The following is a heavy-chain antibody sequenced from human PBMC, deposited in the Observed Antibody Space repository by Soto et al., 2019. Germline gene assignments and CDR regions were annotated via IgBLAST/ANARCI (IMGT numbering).Heavy chain of an antibody. Sequence: HPGGSLRLSCAASGFTFSSYDMHWVRQATGKGLEWVSAIGTAGDTYYPGSVKGRFTISRENAKNSLYLQMNSLRAGDTAVYYCARGGGRGGCDVCGSGSTVTVSS. V-gene: IGHV3-13*01. CDR1: GFTFSSYD. J-gene: IGHJ6*04. CDR3: ARGGGRGGCDV. D-gene: IGHD2-15*01. CDR2: IGTAGDT.